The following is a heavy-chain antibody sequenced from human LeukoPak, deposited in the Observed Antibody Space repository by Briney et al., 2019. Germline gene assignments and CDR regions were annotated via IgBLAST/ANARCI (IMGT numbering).Heavy chain of an antibody. CDR1: GGSISTFS. V-gene: IGHV4-59*01. D-gene: IGHD6-19*01. J-gene: IGHJ4*01. Sequence: PSETLSLTCTVSGGSISTFSWTWIWQPPGKGLEWIGSVQSTSNNYNSAFESRVAISVDTAKNQFFLRLNSVTSADTAVYYCARDTTVASGMQFWGHGSLVTVSS. CDR2: VQSTSN. CDR3: ARDTTVASGMQF.